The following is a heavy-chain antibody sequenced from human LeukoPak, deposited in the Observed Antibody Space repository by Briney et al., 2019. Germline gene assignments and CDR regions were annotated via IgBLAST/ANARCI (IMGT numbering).Heavy chain of an antibody. J-gene: IGHJ5*02. CDR2: INHSGST. CDR3: ARQKRGYSYGYSGSWFDP. D-gene: IGHD5-18*01. V-gene: IGHV4-34*01. Sequence: PSETLSLTCAVYGGSFSGYYWGWMRQPPGKGLEWIGEINHSGSTNYNPSLKSRVTISVDTSKNQFSLKLSSVTAADTAVYYCARQKRGYSYGYSGSWFDPWGQGTLVTVSS. CDR1: GGSFSGYY.